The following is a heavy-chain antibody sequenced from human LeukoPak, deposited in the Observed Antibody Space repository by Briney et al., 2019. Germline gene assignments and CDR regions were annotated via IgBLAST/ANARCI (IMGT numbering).Heavy chain of an antibody. D-gene: IGHD6-19*01. V-gene: IGHV3-21*06. CDR3: ARLQWLQTGRDFLDY. CDR2: ISSSGSYI. Sequence: GGSLRLSCAASGFTFSSYAIQWVRQAPGKGLEWVSSISSSGSYIYYADSVKGRFTISRDNAKNSLDLQMNSLRVEDTAVYYCARLQWLQTGRDFLDYWGRGTLVTVSS. J-gene: IGHJ4*02. CDR1: GFTFSSYA.